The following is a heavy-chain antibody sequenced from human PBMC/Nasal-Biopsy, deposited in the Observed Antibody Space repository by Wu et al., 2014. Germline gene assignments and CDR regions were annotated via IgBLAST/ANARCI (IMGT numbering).Heavy chain of an antibody. V-gene: IGHV3-30*04. Sequence: LRLSCAASGFTFSTSTMHWIRQAPGKGLEWVALLSYDGTTAHYAESVRGRCTVSRDNSKNTLYLQMNSLRGEDTAVYYCVREGKIDLQWFRAHYFFDSWGQGTLLTVSS. D-gene: IGHD3-10*01. J-gene: IGHJ4*02. CDR3: VREGKIDLQWFRAHYFFDS. CDR1: GFTFSTST. CDR2: LSYDGTTA.